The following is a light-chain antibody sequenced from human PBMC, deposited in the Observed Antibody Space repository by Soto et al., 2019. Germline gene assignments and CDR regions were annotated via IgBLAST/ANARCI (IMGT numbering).Light chain of an antibody. J-gene: IGKJ1*01. CDR1: QSVTSNY. V-gene: IGKV3-20*01. CDR2: AAS. CDR3: QQYGGSPPET. Sequence: ESVLTQSPGTLSLSPGERATLSCRASQSVTSNYLAWYQQRPGQAPTLLIYAASSRATGIPDRFSGSGSGTDFTLTISRLEPEDFAVYYCQQYGGSPPETFGQGTKVEIK.